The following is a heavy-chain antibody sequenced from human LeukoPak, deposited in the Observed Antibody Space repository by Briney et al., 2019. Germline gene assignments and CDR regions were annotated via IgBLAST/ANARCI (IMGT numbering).Heavy chain of an antibody. D-gene: IGHD2-2*01. CDR3: ARGYCSSTSCYDLSPHYYYYMDV. J-gene: IGHJ6*03. Sequence: ASVKVSCKASGGTFSSYAISWVRQAPGQGLEWMGGIIPIFGTANYAQKFQGRVTITADKSTSTAYMELSSLRSEDTAVYYCARGYCSSTSCYDLSPHYYYYMDVWGKGTTVTVSS. CDR2: IIPIFGTA. V-gene: IGHV1-69*06. CDR1: GGTFSSYA.